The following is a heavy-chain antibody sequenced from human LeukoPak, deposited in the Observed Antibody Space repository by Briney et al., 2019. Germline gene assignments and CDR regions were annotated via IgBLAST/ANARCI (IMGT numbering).Heavy chain of an antibody. Sequence: GGSLRLSCAASGFTFSNYWMHWVRQAPGKGLVWVSSINSDGSSRNYADSVKGRFSISRDNAKNTLYLQMNSLRAEDTAVYYCALVRGGYWGQGTLVTVSS. J-gene: IGHJ4*02. CDR1: GFTFSNYW. CDR3: ALVRGGY. V-gene: IGHV3-74*01. D-gene: IGHD2-15*01. CDR2: INSDGSSR.